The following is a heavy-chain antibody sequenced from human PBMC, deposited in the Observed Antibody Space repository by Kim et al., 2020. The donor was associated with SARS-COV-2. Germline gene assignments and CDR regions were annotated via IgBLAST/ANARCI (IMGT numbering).Heavy chain of an antibody. V-gene: IGHV3-21*01. CDR3: ARESSVAYFDF. J-gene: IGHJ4*02. CDR2: ICSRSDCT. Sequence: GGSLRLSCAAFGFTFSDYAMNWVRQAPGKGLECVSSICSRSDCTHYADSVKGRFTISRDNAKNSLSLQMDSLRAEDTAIYYCARESSVAYFDFWGQGTLVTVSS. CDR1: GFTFSDYA. D-gene: IGHD2-15*01.